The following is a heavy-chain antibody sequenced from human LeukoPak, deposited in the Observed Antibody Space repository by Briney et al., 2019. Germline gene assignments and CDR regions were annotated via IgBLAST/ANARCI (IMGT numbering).Heavy chain of an antibody. CDR3: VSSYCSGGSCYSASGS. D-gene: IGHD2-15*01. V-gene: IGHV3-74*01. Sequence: GGSLRLSCAASGFTFSSYWMHWVRQAPGKGLVWVSRINSDGSSTSYADSVKGRFTISRDNAKNTPYLQMNSLRAEDSAVYYCVSSYCSGGSCYSASGSWGQGTLVTVSS. CDR2: INSDGSST. CDR1: GFTFSSYW. J-gene: IGHJ5*02.